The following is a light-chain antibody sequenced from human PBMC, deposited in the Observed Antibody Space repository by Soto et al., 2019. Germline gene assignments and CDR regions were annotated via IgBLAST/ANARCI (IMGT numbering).Light chain of an antibody. V-gene: IGLV6-57*02. CDR3: QSYDANYVV. CDR2: EDN. Sequence: NFMLTQPHSVSESPGKTVTISCIGSGGSIATNYVQWYQQRPGSATITVIYEDNQRPSGVPDRFSGSIDSSSNSASLTISGLKTEDEADYYCQSYDANYVVFGGGTKLTVL. CDR1: GGSIATNY. J-gene: IGLJ2*01.